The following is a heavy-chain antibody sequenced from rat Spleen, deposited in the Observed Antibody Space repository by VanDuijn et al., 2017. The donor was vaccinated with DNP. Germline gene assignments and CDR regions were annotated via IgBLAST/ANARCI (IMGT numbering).Heavy chain of an antibody. V-gene: IGHV5-7*01. Sequence: EVQLVESGGGLVQPGRSLKLSCAASGFTFSDYNMAWVRQAPKKGLEWVATISYDGSSTYYRDSVKGRFTISRDNAKSTLYLQMDSLRSEDTATYYCARDYDGSYYYFDYWGQGVMVTVSS. D-gene: IGHD1-12*02. CDR3: ARDYDGSYYYFDY. CDR1: GFTFSDYN. CDR2: ISYDGSST. J-gene: IGHJ2*01.